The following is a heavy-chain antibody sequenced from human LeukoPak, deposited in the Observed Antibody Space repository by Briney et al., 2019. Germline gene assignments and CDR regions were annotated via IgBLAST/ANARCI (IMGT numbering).Heavy chain of an antibody. CDR1: GFTFSSYD. V-gene: IGHV3-13*01. D-gene: IGHD5/OR15-5a*01. Sequence: GGSLRLSCAASGFTFSSYDMHWVRQAPGRGLEWVSAIGIAGDTYYPDSVKGRFTISRENAKNSMYLQMNSLKDGDTAVYYCIRGGIQVSGIDAFDIRGQGTMVTVSS. CDR2: IGIAGDT. J-gene: IGHJ3*02. CDR3: IRGGIQVSGIDAFDI.